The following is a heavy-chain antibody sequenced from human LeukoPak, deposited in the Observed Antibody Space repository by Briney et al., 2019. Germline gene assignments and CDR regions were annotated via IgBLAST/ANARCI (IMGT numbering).Heavy chain of an antibody. Sequence: KPSETLSLTCTVSGGSISGYYWSWSRQPPGKGVEWIGNLYYMRGAWYKSSLKSRVTTSVDTSRNEFSLRLSSVTAADTAVYYCARITDRTIFGEIMHGFDIWGQGTPVTVSS. D-gene: IGHD3-3*01. CDR1: GGSISGYY. CDR3: ARITDRTIFGEIMHGFDI. CDR2: LYYMRGA. J-gene: IGHJ3*02. V-gene: IGHV4-59*08.